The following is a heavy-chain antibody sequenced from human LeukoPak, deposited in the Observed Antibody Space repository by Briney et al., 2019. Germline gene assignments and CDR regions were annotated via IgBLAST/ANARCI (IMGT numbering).Heavy chain of an antibody. J-gene: IGHJ4*02. CDR3: TVVTRYYFEY. Sequence: SETLSLTCAVYGGSFSGYYGSWSRQPPGKGLEWIGEINHSGSTNYNPSLKSRVTISVDTSKNQFSLKLRSVTAADTDCARSTVVTRYYFEYWGQGTLVTVSS. CDR1: GGSFSGYY. CDR2: INHSGST. V-gene: IGHV4-34*01. D-gene: IGHD4-23*01.